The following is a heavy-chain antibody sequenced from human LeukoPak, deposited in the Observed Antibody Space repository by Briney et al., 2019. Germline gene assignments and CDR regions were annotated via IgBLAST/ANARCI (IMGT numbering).Heavy chain of an antibody. Sequence: GGSLRLSCAASGFTVSNYEMNWVRQAPGKGLEWVLAISGSVASTYYADSVKGRFTISRDNSRNTLYLQMNSLRAEDTAVYYCVKNTAVVAATLDYWGQGTLVTVSS. D-gene: IGHD2-15*01. CDR2: ISGSVAST. J-gene: IGHJ4*02. CDR3: VKNTAVVAATLDY. CDR1: GFTVSNYE. V-gene: IGHV3-23*01.